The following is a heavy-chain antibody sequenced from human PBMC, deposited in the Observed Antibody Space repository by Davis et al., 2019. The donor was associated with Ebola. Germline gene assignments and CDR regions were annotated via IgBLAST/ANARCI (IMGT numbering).Heavy chain of an antibody. CDR3: ARDRVEDSSGWNTFDY. J-gene: IGHJ4*02. CDR2: IKSDGSSI. CDR1: GFTFSGYW. Sequence: HTSETLSLTCAASGFTFSGYWMHWVRQAAGKGLVWVSRIKSDGSSISYADSVKGRFTISRDNAKNTLYLQMNSLRVEDTAVYYCARDRVEDSSGWNTFDYWGQGTLVTVSS. D-gene: IGHD6-19*01. V-gene: IGHV3-74*01.